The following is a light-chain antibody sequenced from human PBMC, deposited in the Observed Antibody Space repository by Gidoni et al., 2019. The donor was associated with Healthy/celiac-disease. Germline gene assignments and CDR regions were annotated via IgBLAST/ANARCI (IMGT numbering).Light chain of an antibody. CDR1: STNIGSTY. Sequence: QSVLTKPPSASGTPGPRVTISCSGRSTNIGSTYVSWYQQLPGTAPKLLIYRNNQRPSGVPDRFSGSKSGTSASLAISGLRSEAEADYYCASWDDSLSVHWVFGGGTKLTVL. CDR3: ASWDDSLSVHWV. V-gene: IGLV1-47*01. CDR2: RNN. J-gene: IGLJ3*02.